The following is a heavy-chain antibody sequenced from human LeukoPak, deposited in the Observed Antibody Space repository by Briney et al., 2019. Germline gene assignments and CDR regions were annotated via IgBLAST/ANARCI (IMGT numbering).Heavy chain of an antibody. Sequence: SQTLSLTCTVSGASISSGDYYWRWLRQPPGKGLEWVGYIYYSGSTYYNPSLKSRVTISRDTSKNQVSLKVSSVTAADTAVYYCARVPYGDYINYWGQGTLVTVSS. J-gene: IGHJ4*02. CDR2: IYYSGST. CDR1: GASISSGDYY. V-gene: IGHV4-30-4*01. D-gene: IGHD4-17*01. CDR3: ARVPYGDYINY.